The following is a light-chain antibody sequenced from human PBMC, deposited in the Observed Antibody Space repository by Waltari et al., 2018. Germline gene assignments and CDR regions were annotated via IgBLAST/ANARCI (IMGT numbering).Light chain of an antibody. J-gene: IGKJ4*01. CDR3: QQYGSAPLT. V-gene: IGKV3-20*01. CDR1: QSLSRSY. Sequence: EIVLTQSPGTLSLSPGERATLPCRASQSLSRSYFAWYQQRPGQAPRLLIYGASSRATDIPDRFSGSGSGTDFTLTISRLEPEDFTVYYCQQYGSAPLTFGGGTKVEIK. CDR2: GAS.